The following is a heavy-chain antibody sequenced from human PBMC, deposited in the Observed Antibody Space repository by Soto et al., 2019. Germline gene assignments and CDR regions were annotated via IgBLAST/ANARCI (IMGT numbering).Heavy chain of an antibody. CDR3: ASLKRVGAITMVRGVPGWFDP. J-gene: IGHJ5*02. D-gene: IGHD3-10*01. CDR2: IYYSGST. CDR1: GGSISSYY. V-gene: IGHV4-59*01. Sequence: SETLSLTCTVSGGSISSYYWSWIRQPPGKGLECIGYIYYSGSTNYNPSLKSRVTISVDTSKNQFSLKLSSVTAADTAVYYCASLKRVGAITMVRGVPGWFDPWGQGTLVTVSS.